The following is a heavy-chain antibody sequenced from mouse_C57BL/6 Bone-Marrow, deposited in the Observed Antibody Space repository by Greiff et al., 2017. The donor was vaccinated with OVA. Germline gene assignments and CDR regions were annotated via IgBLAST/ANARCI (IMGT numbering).Heavy chain of an antibody. CDR2: IYPGSGST. D-gene: IGHD2-4*01. V-gene: IGHV1-55*01. CDR1: GYTFTSYW. Sequence: QVQLQQPGAELVKPGASVKMSCKASGYTFTSYWITWVKQRPGQGLEWIGDIYPGSGSTNYNEKFKSKATLTVDTSSSTAYMQLSSLTSEGSAVYYCARESIYYDYVVDYWGQGTTLTVSS. CDR3: ARESIYYDYVVDY. J-gene: IGHJ2*01.